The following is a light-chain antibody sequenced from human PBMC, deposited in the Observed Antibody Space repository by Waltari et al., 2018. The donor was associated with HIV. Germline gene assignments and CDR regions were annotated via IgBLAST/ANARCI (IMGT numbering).Light chain of an antibody. V-gene: IGLV3-1*01. CDR3: QAWDSSTVV. Sequence: SYELTQPPSVSVSPGQTASITCSGDKLGDKYACWYQQKPGQSPVLVIYQDNKRPSGIPVRFAGSNSGNTATMTSGGTQAMDEADYYGQAWDSSTVVFGGGTKLTVL. CDR2: QDN. J-gene: IGLJ2*01. CDR1: KLGDKY.